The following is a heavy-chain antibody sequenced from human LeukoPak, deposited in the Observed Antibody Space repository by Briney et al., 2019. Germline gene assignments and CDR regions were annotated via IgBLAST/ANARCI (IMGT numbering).Heavy chain of an antibody. D-gene: IGHD3-3*01. CDR3: ARDGRRYDFWSGYSNWFDP. CDR2: IFYSGST. V-gene: IGHV4-59*01. Sequence: SETLSLTCTVSGGSFSSYYWSWIRQPPGKGLEWIGYIFYSGSTSYNPSLKSRVNISVDTSKNQFSLKLSSVTAADTAVYYCARDGRRYDFWSGYSNWFDPWGQGTLVTVSS. J-gene: IGHJ5*02. CDR1: GGSFSSYY.